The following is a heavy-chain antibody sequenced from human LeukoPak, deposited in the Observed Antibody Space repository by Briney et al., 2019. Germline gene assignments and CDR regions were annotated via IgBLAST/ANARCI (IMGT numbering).Heavy chain of an antibody. V-gene: IGHV3-15*01. CDR3: AKDPAYIVATINGGDY. Sequence: GGSLRLSCAASGFTFSNAWMSWVRQAPGKGLEWVGRIKSKTDGGTTDYAAPVKGRFTISRDNSKNTLYLQMNSLRAEDTAVYYCAKDPAYIVATINGGDYWGQGTLVTVSS. CDR1: GFTFSNAW. D-gene: IGHD5-12*01. CDR2: IKSKTDGGTT. J-gene: IGHJ4*02.